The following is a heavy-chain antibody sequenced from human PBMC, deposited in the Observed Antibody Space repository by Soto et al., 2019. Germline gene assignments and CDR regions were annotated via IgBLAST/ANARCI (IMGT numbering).Heavy chain of an antibody. V-gene: IGHV4-59*08. D-gene: IGHD3-10*01. Sequence: QVQLQESGPGLVKPSETLSLTCTVSGGSISSYYWTWIRQPPGKGLEWIGFIYNSGSTHYNPSLRGRATIPVDTSKTQFSLTLRAVTAADTAVYYCASMGYHYGSGSYPLDYWGQGTLVTVSS. CDR1: GGSISSYY. CDR2: IYNSGST. CDR3: ASMGYHYGSGSYPLDY. J-gene: IGHJ4*02.